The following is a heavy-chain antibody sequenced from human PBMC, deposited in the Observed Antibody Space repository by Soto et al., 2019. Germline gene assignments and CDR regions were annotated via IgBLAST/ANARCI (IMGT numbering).Heavy chain of an antibody. D-gene: IGHD6-13*01. CDR1: GFTFSSYA. J-gene: IGHJ5*02. V-gene: IGHV3-30-3*01. Sequence: GGSLRLSCAASGFTFSSYAMHWVRQAPGKGLEWVAVISYDGSNKYYADSVKGRFTISRDNSKNTLYLQMNSLRAEDTAVYYCARAEYSSSWYGLNWFDPWGQGTLVTVSS. CDR3: ARAEYSSSWYGLNWFDP. CDR2: ISYDGSNK.